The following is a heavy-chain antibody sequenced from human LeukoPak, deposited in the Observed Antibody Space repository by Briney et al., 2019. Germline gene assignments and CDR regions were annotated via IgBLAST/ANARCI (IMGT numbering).Heavy chain of an antibody. V-gene: IGHV3-30*12. Sequence: PGRSLRLSCAASGFTFSSYGMHWVRQAPGKGLEWVALIYYDGSHKYYADSVKGRFTISRDNAKNSLYLQMNNLRAEDTAVYYCARAVGYCSSSICYRFDYWGQGTLVTVSS. CDR3: ARAVGYCSSSICYRFDY. CDR2: IYYDGSHK. J-gene: IGHJ4*02. D-gene: IGHD2-2*01. CDR1: GFTFSSYG.